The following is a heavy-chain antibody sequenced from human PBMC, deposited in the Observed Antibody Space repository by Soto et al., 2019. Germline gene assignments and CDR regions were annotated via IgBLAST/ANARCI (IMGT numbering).Heavy chain of an antibody. CDR2: INHSGST. Sequence: PSETLSLTCGVYGGSFSRYYWNWIRQPPGKGLEWLGEINHSGSTNYNPSLESRVTISLDTSKTQFSLKLTSVTAADTAVYYCARGEGRLVGTWFDPWGQGTLVTVSS. J-gene: IGHJ5*02. CDR3: ARGEGRLVGTWFDP. D-gene: IGHD5-12*01. CDR1: GGSFSRYY. V-gene: IGHV4-34*01.